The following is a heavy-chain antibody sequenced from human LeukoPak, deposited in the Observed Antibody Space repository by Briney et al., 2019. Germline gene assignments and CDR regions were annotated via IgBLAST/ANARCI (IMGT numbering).Heavy chain of an antibody. J-gene: IGHJ5*02. CDR1: GYIFTSYW. CDR3: ARQEYCSGASCYTWFDP. CDR2: IYPADSDI. Sequence: GESLKISCKGSGYIFTSYWIAWVRQMPGKGLEWMGIIYPADSDIRYSPSFQGQVTISADKSISTAYLQWNSLKASDTAMYYCARQEYCSGASCYTWFDPWGQGTLATVSS. D-gene: IGHD2-15*01. V-gene: IGHV5-51*01.